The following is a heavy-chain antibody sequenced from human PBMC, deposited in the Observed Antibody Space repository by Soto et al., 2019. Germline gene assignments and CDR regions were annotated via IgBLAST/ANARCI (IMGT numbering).Heavy chain of an antibody. V-gene: IGHV3-33*01. Sequence: QVHLVESGGGVVQPGRSLTLSCTASGFAFSNYGIHWVRQAPGRGLEWVEVIWSAGTKKCYAGSVRGRFTISRENSKSTIYLQKNSLRGENTAVYYCARDWWEEPAVTETVSQVDYWGQGTLVTVSS. J-gene: IGHJ4*02. CDR2: IWSAGTKK. CDR3: ARDWWEEPAVTETVSQVDY. CDR1: GFAFSNYG. D-gene: IGHD2-2*01.